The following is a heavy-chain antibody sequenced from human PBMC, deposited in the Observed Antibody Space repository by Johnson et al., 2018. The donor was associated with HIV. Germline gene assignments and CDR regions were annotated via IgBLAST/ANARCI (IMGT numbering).Heavy chain of an antibody. D-gene: IGHD6-13*01. V-gene: IGHV3-30-3*01. CDR1: GFTISSYA. CDR3: AKDRCRSCLDVFVI. J-gene: IGHJ3*02. CDR2: ISYDGSNK. Sequence: QVHLVESGGGVVQPGRSLRLSCAASGFTISSYAIHWVRQAPGKGLEWVAVISYDGSNKYYADSVKGRFTISRDNSKNTLYLQMNSLRAEDTAVYYCAKDRCRSCLDVFVIWGQGTMVTVAS.